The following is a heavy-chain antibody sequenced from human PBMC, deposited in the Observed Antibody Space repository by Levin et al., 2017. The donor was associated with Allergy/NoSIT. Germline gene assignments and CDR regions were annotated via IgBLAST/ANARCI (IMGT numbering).Heavy chain of an antibody. J-gene: IGHJ6*03. CDR3: ATSSVHPLTTDHFYYYYMDV. Sequence: GESLKISCAASGFTFFNAWMGWVRQAPGKGLEWVGRIKSRIDGGTTDYGAPVNGRFTISRDDSKNTLYLQMSSLKTEDTAVYFCATSSVHPLTTDHFYYYYMDVWGKGTTVTVSS. CDR1: GFTFFNAW. CDR2: IKSRIDGGTT. D-gene: IGHD4-11*01. V-gene: IGHV3-15*01.